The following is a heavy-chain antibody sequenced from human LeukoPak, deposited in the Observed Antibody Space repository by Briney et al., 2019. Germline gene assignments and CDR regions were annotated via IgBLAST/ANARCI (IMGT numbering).Heavy chain of an antibody. J-gene: IGHJ4*02. D-gene: IGHD3-22*01. CDR2: IYYSGST. Sequence: KPSQTLSLTCTVSGGSISSGGYYWSWIRQHPGKGLEWIGYIYYSGSTYYNPSLKSRVTISVDTSKNQFSLKLSSVTAADTAVYYCARDYYDSSGCFDYWGQGTLVTVSS. CDR3: ARDYYDSSGCFDY. CDR1: GGSISSGGYY. V-gene: IGHV4-31*03.